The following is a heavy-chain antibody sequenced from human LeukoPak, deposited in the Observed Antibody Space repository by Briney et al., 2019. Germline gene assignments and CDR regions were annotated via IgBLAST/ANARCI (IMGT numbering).Heavy chain of an antibody. J-gene: IGHJ4*02. CDR3: ARGARITIFGVVINYYFDY. Sequence: SETLSLTCTVSGGSISSYYWSWIRQPPGKGLEWIGYIYYSGSTNYNPSLKSRVTISVDTSKNQFSLKLSSVTAADTAVYYRARGARITIFGVVINYYFDYWGQGTLVTVSS. CDR1: GGSISSYY. D-gene: IGHD3-3*01. V-gene: IGHV4-59*01. CDR2: IYYSGST.